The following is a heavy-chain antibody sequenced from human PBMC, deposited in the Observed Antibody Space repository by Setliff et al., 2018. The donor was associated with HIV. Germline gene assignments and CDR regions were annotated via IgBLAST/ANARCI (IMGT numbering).Heavy chain of an antibody. D-gene: IGHD2-15*01. CDR2: IYHSGST. CDR3: ARDSVVPMASLYYYGMDV. Sequence: PSETLSLTCAVSGYSISSGYYWGWIRQPPGKGLEWIGSIYHSGSTYYNPSLKSRVTISVDTSKNQFSLRLSSVTVADTAVYYCARDSVVPMASLYYYGMDVWGQGTTVTVSS. V-gene: IGHV4-38-2*02. CDR1: GYSISSGYY. J-gene: IGHJ6*02.